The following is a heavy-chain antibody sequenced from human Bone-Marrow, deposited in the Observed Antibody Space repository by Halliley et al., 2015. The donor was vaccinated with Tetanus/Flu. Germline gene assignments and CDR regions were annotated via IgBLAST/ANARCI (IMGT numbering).Heavy chain of an antibody. Sequence: QLVQSGAEVKNPGASVKVSCKASGYTFINHGISWVRQAPGQGLEWVGWISAYNGIANYARQLQGRVTMTTDTSTTTAYMELRSLTSDDTGVYYCARGQAGGTFGASDYWGQGTLVTVSS. CDR3: ARGQAGGTFGASDY. J-gene: IGHJ4*02. V-gene: IGHV1-18*01. CDR2: ISAYNGIA. D-gene: IGHD3-16*01. CDR1: GYTFINHG.